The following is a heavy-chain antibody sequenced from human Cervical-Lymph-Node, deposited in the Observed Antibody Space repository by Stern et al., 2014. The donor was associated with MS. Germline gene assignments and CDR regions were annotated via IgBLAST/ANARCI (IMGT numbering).Heavy chain of an antibody. CDR3: AAEIGYGGSSY. CDR2: IVVGSGKT. J-gene: IGHJ4*02. D-gene: IGHD3-10*01. Sequence: MQLVESGPEIKKPGTSVKVSCEASGFTFSNSAMQWVRQARGQRPEWIGWIVVGSGKTTYAQKFQDRVTITRDMSTSTAYMELSSLRSEDTAVYYCAAEIGYGGSSYWGQGTLVTVSS. CDR1: GFTFSNSA. V-gene: IGHV1-58*02.